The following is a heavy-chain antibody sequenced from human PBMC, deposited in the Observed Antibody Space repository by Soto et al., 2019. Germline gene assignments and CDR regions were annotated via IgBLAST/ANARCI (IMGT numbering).Heavy chain of an antibody. CDR1: GYSISSGYY. CDR2: IYRSGNT. CDR3: AMAFFCGAPGWLHP. J-gene: IGHJ5*02. D-gene: IGHD1-26*01. Sequence: SETLSLTCAVSGYSISSGYYWGWIRQPPGKGLEWIGSIYRSGNTYYNPSLKSRVTISVDTSKNQFSLKLSSVTAADTAVYSCAMAFFCGAPGWLHPWGTGTLVTGS. V-gene: IGHV4-38-2*01.